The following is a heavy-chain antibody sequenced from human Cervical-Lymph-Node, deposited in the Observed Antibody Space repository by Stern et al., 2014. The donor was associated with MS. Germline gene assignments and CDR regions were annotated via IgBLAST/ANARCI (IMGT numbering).Heavy chain of an antibody. CDR3: ATAYYYDSSGYSN. Sequence: QLQLQESGPGLVKPSETLSLTCTVSGGSISSSSYYWGWIRQPPGKGLEWIGSIYYSGSPYYNPSLKSRVTISGDTSKTQLSLKMGCLTAADTAVYYCATAYYYDSSGYSNWGQGTLVTVSS. J-gene: IGHJ4*02. V-gene: IGHV4-39*01. D-gene: IGHD3-22*01. CDR1: GGSISSSSYY. CDR2: IYYSGSP.